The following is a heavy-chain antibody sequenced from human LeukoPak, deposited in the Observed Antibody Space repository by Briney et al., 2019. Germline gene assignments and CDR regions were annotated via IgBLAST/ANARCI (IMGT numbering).Heavy chain of an antibody. V-gene: IGHV3-30*18. CDR3: AKGGSGWSEDY. CDR1: GFTFSTYG. CDR2: ISYDGSNK. J-gene: IGHJ4*02. Sequence: GGSLRLSCAASGFTFSTYGMHWVRQAPGKGLVWVAVISYDGSNKYYADSVKGRFTISRDNSKNTLYLQISSLRVEDTAVFYCAKGGSGWSEDYWGQGTLVTVSS. D-gene: IGHD6-19*01.